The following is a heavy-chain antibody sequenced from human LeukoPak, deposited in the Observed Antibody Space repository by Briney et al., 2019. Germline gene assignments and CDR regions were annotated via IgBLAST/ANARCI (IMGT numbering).Heavy chain of an antibody. Sequence: SETLSLTCTVSGGSISSYYWSWIRQPPGKGLEWIGYIYYSGSTNYNPSLKSRVTISVDTSKNQFSLKLSSVTAADTAVYYCARGPRGGSVGYYYYYYMDVWGKGTTVTVSS. V-gene: IGHV4-59*01. CDR2: IYYSGST. J-gene: IGHJ6*03. CDR3: ARGPRGGSVGYYYYYYMDV. CDR1: GGSISSYY. D-gene: IGHD1-26*01.